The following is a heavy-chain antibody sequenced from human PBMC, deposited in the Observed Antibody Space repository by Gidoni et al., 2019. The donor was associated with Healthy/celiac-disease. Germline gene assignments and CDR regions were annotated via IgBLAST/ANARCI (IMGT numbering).Heavy chain of an antibody. J-gene: IGHJ4*02. CDR2: IIPILGTA. CDR3: ARDGTTGYFDY. V-gene: IGHV1-69*01. Sequence: QLQLVQSGAEVKKPGSSVEVSCKASGGTFSSDAISWVRQAPGQGLEWMGGIIPILGTANYAKKVQGRVTITADESTSTAYMELSSLRSEDTAVYYCARDGTTGYFDYWGQGTLVTVSS. D-gene: IGHD1-7*01. CDR1: GGTFSSDA.